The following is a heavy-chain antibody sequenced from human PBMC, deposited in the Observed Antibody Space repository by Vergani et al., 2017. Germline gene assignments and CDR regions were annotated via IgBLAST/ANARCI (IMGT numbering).Heavy chain of an antibody. J-gene: IGHJ5*02. D-gene: IGHD2-15*01. CDR1: GGSFSGYY. CDR3: ARGRPWWYWFDP. V-gene: IGHV4-34*01. Sequence: QVQLQQWGAGLLKPSETLSLTCAVYGGSFSGYYWSWIRQPPGKGLEWIGEINHSGSTNYNPSLKSRVTIAVDTSKNQFSLKLSSVPAADTAVYYCARGRPWWYWFDPWGQGTLVTVSS. CDR2: INHSGST.